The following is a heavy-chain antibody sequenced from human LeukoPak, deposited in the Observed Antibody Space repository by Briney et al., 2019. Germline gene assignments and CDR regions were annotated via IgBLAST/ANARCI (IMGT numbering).Heavy chain of an antibody. D-gene: IGHD6-19*01. CDR1: GGSFSGYY. CDR3: ARDIAVAGYYFDY. J-gene: IGHJ4*02. Sequence: SETLSLTCAVYGGSFSGYYWSWIRQPPGKGLEWIGEINHSGSTNYNPSLKSRVTISVDTSKNQFSLKLSSVTAADTAVYYCARDIAVAGYYFDYWGQGTLVTVSS. CDR2: INHSGST. V-gene: IGHV4-34*01.